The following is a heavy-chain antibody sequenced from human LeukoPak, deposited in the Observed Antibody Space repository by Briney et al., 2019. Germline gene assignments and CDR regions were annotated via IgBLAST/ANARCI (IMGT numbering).Heavy chain of an antibody. V-gene: IGHV5-10-1*01. CDR3: ARHEAMDDY. CDR1: GSSFTSYW. Sequence: PGAALKISFKGSGSSFTSYWISWVRPMPGKGLEWMGRIDPSDSYTNYSPSFQGHVTISADKSISTAYLQWSSLKASDTAMYYCARHEAMDDYWGQGTLVTVSS. D-gene: IGHD5-18*01. J-gene: IGHJ4*02. CDR2: IDPSDSYT.